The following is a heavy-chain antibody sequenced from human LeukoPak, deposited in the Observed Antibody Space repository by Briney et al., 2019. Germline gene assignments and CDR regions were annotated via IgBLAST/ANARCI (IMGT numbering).Heavy chain of an antibody. J-gene: IGHJ6*03. CDR3: ASGSYYYYYMDV. CDR2: FDPEDGET. V-gene: IGHV1-24*01. CDR1: GYTLTELS. D-gene: IGHD5-12*01. Sequence: ASVKVSCKVSGYTLTELSMHWVRQAPGKGLEWMGGFDPEDGETIYAQKFQGRVTMTEDTSTDTAYMELSSPRSEDTAVYYCASGSYYYYYMDVWGKGTTVTISS.